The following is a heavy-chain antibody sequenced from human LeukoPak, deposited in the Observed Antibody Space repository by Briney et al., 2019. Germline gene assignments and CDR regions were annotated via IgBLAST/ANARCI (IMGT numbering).Heavy chain of an antibody. CDR3: ARQRADYFYHYMDV. V-gene: IGHV4-39*01. Sequence: PSETLSLTCTVSGGSIDSSSYYWDWIRQPPGKGLEWLGNIYYSGTTFYTSSLKSRVTISTDMSKNQFSLRLTSVTAADTAAYYCARQRADYFYHYMDVWGKGTTVIVSS. CDR2: IYYSGTT. J-gene: IGHJ6*03. CDR1: GGSIDSSSYY.